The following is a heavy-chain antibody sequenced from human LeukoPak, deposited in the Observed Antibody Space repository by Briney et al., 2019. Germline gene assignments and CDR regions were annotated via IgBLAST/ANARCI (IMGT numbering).Heavy chain of an antibody. V-gene: IGHV4-34*01. Sequence: SETLSLTCAVYGGSFSGYYWSWIRQPPGKGLEWIGEINHSGSTNYNPSLKSRVTISVDTSKNQFSLKLSSVTAADTAVYYCAKDPSQDYYDSSGYLYYFDYWGQGTLVTVSS. CDR3: AKDPSQDYYDSSGYLYYFDY. CDR1: GGSFSGYY. J-gene: IGHJ4*02. CDR2: INHSGST. D-gene: IGHD3-22*01.